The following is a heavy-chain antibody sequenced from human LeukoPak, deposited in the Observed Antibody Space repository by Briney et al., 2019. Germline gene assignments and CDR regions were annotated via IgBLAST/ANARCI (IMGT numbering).Heavy chain of an antibody. D-gene: IGHD6-13*01. J-gene: IGHJ4*02. V-gene: IGHV1-46*01. CDR3: ARTYSSSWSYCDS. CDR2: INPSSGST. Sequence: EASVKVSCKASGYTFTSYYMHWVRQAPGQGLEWMGIINPSSGSTRFAQMFQDRVTMTRDTSTSAVYMELSSLTSEDTAMYYCARTYSSSWSYCDSWGQGTLVTVSS. CDR1: GYTFTSYY.